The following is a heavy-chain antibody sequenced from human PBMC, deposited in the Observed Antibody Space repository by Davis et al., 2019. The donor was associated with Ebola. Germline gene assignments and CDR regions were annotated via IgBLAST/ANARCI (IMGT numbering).Heavy chain of an antibody. CDR1: GGSISSSSHY. D-gene: IGHD1-7*01. V-gene: IGHV4-61*01. CDR2: IYHSGRT. CDR3: ARVLGNGELLLDY. Sequence: MPSETLSLTCTVSGGSISSSSHYWSWIWQPPGKGLERIGYIYHSGRTIYNPSLKSRVTISMDTSKNQFSLKPSSVTAADTALYYCARVLGNGELLLDYWGQGTLVTVSS. J-gene: IGHJ4*02.